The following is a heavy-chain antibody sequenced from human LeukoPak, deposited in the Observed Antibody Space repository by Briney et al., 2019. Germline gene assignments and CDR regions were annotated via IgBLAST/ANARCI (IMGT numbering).Heavy chain of an antibody. CDR3: AKDRETTASGTFDH. V-gene: IGHV3-30*18. D-gene: IGHD6-13*01. Sequence: PGGSLRLSCAASGFTFSSYGMHWVRQAPGKGLEWVAVISYDGSNKYYADSVKGRFTISRDNSKNTLYLQMNSLRAEDTAEYFCAKDRETTASGTFDHWGQGTLVTVSS. CDR2: ISYDGSNK. J-gene: IGHJ4*02. CDR1: GFTFSSYG.